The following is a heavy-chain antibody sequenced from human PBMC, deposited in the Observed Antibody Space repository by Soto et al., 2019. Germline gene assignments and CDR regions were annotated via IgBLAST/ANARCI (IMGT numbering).Heavy chain of an antibody. Sequence: APVKGSWKSSGYTFTGYYMHWVRQAPGQGLEWMGWINPNSGGTNYAQKFQGWVTMTRDTSISTAYMELSRLRSDDTAVYYCARLRDSRHRGPGHSVRWGNGHMVTGFS. CDR2: INPNSGGT. D-gene: IGHD6-13*01. V-gene: IGHV1-2*04. J-gene: IGHJ6*03. CDR1: GYTFTGYY. CDR3: ARLRDSRHRGPGHSVR.